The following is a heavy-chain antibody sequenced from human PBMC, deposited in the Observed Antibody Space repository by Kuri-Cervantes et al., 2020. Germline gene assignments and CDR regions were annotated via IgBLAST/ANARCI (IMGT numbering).Heavy chain of an antibody. J-gene: IGHJ4*02. Sequence: GESLKISCAASGFTFSSYWMSWVRQAPGKGLEWVANIKQDGSEKYYVDSVKGRFTISRDNAKNSLYLQMNSLRAEDTAVYYCATDQVEWLLLSWGQGTLVTVSS. CDR3: ATDQVEWLLLS. CDR2: IKQDGSEK. D-gene: IGHD3-22*01. V-gene: IGHV3-7*03. CDR1: GFTFSSYW.